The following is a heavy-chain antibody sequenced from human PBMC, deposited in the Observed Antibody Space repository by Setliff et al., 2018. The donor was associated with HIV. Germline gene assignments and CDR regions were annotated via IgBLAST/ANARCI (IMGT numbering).Heavy chain of an antibody. J-gene: IGHJ6*02. CDR2: IYYSGST. Sequence: SETLSLTCTVSGGSISSYYWSWIRQPPGKGLEWIGYIYYSGSTNYNPSLKSRVTISVDTSKNQFSLKLSSVIAADTAVYYCARISGDQGYYYGMDVWGQGTTVTVS. CDR1: GGSISSYY. V-gene: IGHV4-59*01. D-gene: IGHD7-27*01. CDR3: ARISGDQGYYYGMDV.